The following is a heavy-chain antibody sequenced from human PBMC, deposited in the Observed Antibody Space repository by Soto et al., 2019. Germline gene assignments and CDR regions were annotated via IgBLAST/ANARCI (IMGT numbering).Heavy chain of an antibody. CDR2: IYYSEST. CDR1: GGSISSGDYY. D-gene: IGHD6-6*01. Sequence: QVQLQESGPGLVEPSQTLSLTCTVSGGSISSGDYYWSWIRQPPGKGLEWIGYIYYSESTNYNPSLKRRITISVATSTNQFPLKPTSVPAAAPALYSCTVTVAAPRAFYSCYALALCGQGTTV. J-gene: IGHJ6*02. CDR3: TVTVAAPRAFYSCYALAL. V-gene: IGHV4-30-4*01.